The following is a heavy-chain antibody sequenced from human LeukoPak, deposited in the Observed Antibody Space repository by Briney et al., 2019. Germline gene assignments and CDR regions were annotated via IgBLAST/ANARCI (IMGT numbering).Heavy chain of an antibody. CDR3: AFARAGILAAAFDY. CDR1: GFTFSNYA. CDR2: IVGSGADT. V-gene: IGHV3-23*01. J-gene: IGHJ4*02. Sequence: GGSLRLSCAASGFTFSNYAMRWVRRPPGKGLGWVSGIVGSGADTYYADSVKGRFTISRDNSKDTLYLQMNSLRPEDTAVYYCAFARAGILAAAFDYWGQGTLVTVSS. D-gene: IGHD6-13*01.